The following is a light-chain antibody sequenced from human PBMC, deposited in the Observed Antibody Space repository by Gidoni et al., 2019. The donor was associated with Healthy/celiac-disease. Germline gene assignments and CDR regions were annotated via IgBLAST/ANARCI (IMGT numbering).Light chain of an antibody. CDR1: SSDVGSYNL. CDR2: EVS. CDR3: CSYAGSSTSVV. J-gene: IGLJ2*01. V-gene: IGLV2-23*02. Sequence: SGSPGQSITISCTGTSSDVGSYNLVSWYQQHPGKAPKLMIYEVSKRPSGVSNRFSGSKSGNTASLTISGLQAEDEADYYCCSYAGSSTSVVFGGGTKLTVL.